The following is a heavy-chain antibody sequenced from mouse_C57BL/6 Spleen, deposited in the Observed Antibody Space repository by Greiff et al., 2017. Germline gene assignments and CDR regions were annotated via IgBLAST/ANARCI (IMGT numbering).Heavy chain of an antibody. CDR1: GFTFSSYA. Sequence: EVLLVESGEGLVKPGGSLKLSCAASGFTFSSYAMSWVRQTPEQRLEWVAYISSGGDYIYYADTVKGRFTISRDNARNTLYLQMSSLKSEDTAMYYCTRDHYGSSFEVYFDYWGQGTTLTVSS. J-gene: IGHJ2*01. CDR2: ISSGGDYI. V-gene: IGHV5-9-1*02. D-gene: IGHD1-1*01. CDR3: TRDHYGSSFEVYFDY.